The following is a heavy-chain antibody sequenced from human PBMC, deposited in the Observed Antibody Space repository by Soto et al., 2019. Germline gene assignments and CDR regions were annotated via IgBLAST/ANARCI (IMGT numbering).Heavy chain of an antibody. CDR2: ISAYNGNT. Sequence: ASVKVSCKASGYTFTSYGISWVRQAPGQGLEWMGWISAYNGNTNYAQKLQGRVTMTTDTSTSTAYMELRSLRSDDTAVYYCARYGNLWFGDFPGLDYWGQGTLVTVSS. CDR1: GYTFTSYG. CDR3: ARYGNLWFGDFPGLDY. D-gene: IGHD3-10*01. V-gene: IGHV1-18*01. J-gene: IGHJ4*02.